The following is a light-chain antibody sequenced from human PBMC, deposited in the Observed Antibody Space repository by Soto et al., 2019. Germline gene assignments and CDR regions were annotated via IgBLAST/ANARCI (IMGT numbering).Light chain of an antibody. CDR2: GAS. CDR1: QSVVTSF. V-gene: IGKV3-20*01. Sequence: EIVLTQSPGTLSLSPGERATLSCRASQSVVTSFLAWYQQKPGQAPSLLIYGASNRATGVPDRFSGSGSGTDFTLTISRLEPEDFAVFYCQVYGCSQWTFGQGTKVEIK. J-gene: IGKJ1*01. CDR3: QVYGCSQWT.